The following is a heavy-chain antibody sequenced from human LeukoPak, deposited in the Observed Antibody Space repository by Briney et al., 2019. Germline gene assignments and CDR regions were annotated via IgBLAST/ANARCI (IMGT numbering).Heavy chain of an antibody. Sequence: GESLKISCKCSGYSFTNYWIGWVRQMPGKGLEWMGIIYPGDSDTRYSPSFQGQVTISADKSISTAYLQWSTLKASDTAMYYCARHLRLWQNWFDPWGQGTLVTVSS. V-gene: IGHV5-51*01. CDR1: GYSFTNYW. CDR2: IYPGDSDT. D-gene: IGHD5-18*01. CDR3: ARHLRLWQNWFDP. J-gene: IGHJ5*02.